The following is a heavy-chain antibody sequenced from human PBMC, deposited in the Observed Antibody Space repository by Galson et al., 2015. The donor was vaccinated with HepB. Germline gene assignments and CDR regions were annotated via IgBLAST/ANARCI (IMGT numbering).Heavy chain of an antibody. J-gene: IGHJ6*02. CDR2: ISSSSSYI. CDR3: ARDCRWLQSDYYYYYGMDV. Sequence: SLRLSCAASGFTFSSYSMNWVRQAPGKGLEWVSSISSSSSYIYYADSVKGRFTISRDNAKNSLYLQMNSLRAEDTAVYYCARDCRWLQSDYYYYYGMDVWGQGTTVTVSS. V-gene: IGHV3-21*01. D-gene: IGHD5-24*01. CDR1: GFTFSSYS.